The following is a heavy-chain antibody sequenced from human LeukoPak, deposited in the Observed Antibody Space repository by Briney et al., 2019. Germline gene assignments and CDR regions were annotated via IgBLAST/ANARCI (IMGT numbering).Heavy chain of an antibody. Sequence: PGGSLRLSCAASGFTFSSYAMSWVRQAPGKGLEWVSSISTSSSYIYSADSVKGRFTISRDNAKNSLYLQMNSLRAEDTPVYYCVRDTFSPDAFDIWGQGTMVTVSS. J-gene: IGHJ3*02. CDR2: ISTSSSYI. V-gene: IGHV3-21*01. CDR1: GFTFSSYA. CDR3: VRDTFSPDAFDI. D-gene: IGHD3-16*01.